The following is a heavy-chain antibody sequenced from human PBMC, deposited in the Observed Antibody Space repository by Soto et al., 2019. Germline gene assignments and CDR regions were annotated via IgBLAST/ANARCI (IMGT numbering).Heavy chain of an antibody. D-gene: IGHD6-19*01. CDR2: INAIYGNT. Sequence: ASVKVSCKASGYTFTSYGISWVRQAPGQGLEWMGVINAIYGNTKYSQKFQGRVTITRDTSASTAYMELSSLRSEDTAVYYCARAVAVPADFDYWGQGTLVTVSS. V-gene: IGHV1-18*01. CDR3: ARAVAVPADFDY. CDR1: GYTFTSYG. J-gene: IGHJ4*02.